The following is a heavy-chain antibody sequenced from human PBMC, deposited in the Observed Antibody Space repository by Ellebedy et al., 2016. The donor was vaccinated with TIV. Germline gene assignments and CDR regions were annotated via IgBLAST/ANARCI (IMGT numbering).Heavy chain of an antibody. Sequence: MPSETLSLTCTVSGGSISSYYWSWIRQPPGKGLEWIGYIYYSGSTNYNPSLKSRVTISVDTSKNQFSLKLSSVTAADTAVYYCARDYTGEGFDPWGQGTLVTVSS. CDR1: GGSISSYY. J-gene: IGHJ5*02. V-gene: IGHV4-59*12. CDR3: ARDYTGEGFDP. CDR2: IYYSGST. D-gene: IGHD3-10*01.